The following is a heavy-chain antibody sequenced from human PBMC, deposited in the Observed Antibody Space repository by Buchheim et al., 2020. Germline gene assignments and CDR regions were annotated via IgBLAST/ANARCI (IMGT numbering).Heavy chain of an antibody. CDR1: GFTFSDHY. V-gene: IGHV3-11*01. CDR2: ISSGGSTT. J-gene: IGHJ4*02. Sequence: QVQLVESRGGLVKPGGSLRLSCAASGFTFSDHYMSWIRQAPGKGLEWGSYISSGGSTTYYADSVQGRFTISRDNAKNSLYLQMNSLRGDDTAVYYCARDLEATQNFDYWGQGTL. CDR3: ARDLEATQNFDY.